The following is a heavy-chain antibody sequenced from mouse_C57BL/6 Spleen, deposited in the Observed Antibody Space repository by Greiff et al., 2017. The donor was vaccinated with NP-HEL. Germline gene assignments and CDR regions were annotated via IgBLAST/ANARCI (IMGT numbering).Heavy chain of an antibody. CDR3: ARLRAYYSNRDY. J-gene: IGHJ2*01. Sequence: VHVKQSGPELVKPGASVKISCKASGYTFTDYYMNWVKQSHGKSLEWIGDINPNNGGTSYNQKFKGKATLTVDKSSSTAYMELRSLTSEDSAVYYCARLRAYYSNRDYWGQGTTLTVSS. V-gene: IGHV1-26*01. D-gene: IGHD2-5*01. CDR2: INPNNGGT. CDR1: GYTFTDYY.